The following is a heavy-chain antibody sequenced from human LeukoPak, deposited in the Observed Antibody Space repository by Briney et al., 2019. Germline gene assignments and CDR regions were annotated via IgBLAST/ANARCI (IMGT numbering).Heavy chain of an antibody. V-gene: IGHV3-15*01. Sequence: GGSLRLSCAASGFTLSDYYMSWIRQAPGKGLEWVGRIKSKTDGRTTDYAAPVKGRFTISRDDSKNTLYLQMNSLKTEDTAVYYCTTGRLTGEIDYWGQGTLVTVSS. CDR3: TTGRLTGEIDY. CDR1: GFTLSDYY. J-gene: IGHJ4*02. D-gene: IGHD7-27*01. CDR2: IKSKTDGRTT.